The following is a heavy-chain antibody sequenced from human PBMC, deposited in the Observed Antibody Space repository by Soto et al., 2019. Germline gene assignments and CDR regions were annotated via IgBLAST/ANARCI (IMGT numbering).Heavy chain of an antibody. D-gene: IGHD3-9*01. V-gene: IGHV1-69*13. J-gene: IGHJ4*02. CDR1: GGTFSSYA. CDR3: ARDYDILTNIPLY. CDR2: IIPIFGTA. Sequence: SVKVSCKASGGTFSSYAISWVRQAPGQGLEWMGGIIPIFGTANYAQRFQGRVTITADESTSTAYMELSSLRSEDTAVYYCARDYDILTNIPLYWGQGTLVTVSS.